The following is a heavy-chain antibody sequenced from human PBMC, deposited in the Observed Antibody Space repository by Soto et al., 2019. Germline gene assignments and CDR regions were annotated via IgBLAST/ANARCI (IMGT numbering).Heavy chain of an antibody. CDR3: ARVTLGYCISTNWFFDY. CDR1: GFTFSSYS. D-gene: IGHD2-2*01. CDR2: ISSSSSYI. J-gene: IGHJ4*02. Sequence: EVQLVESGGGLVKPGGSLRLSCAASGFTFSSYSMNWVRQAPGKGLEWVSSISSSSSYIYYADAVKGRFTISRDNAKNSLYLQMNSLRAEDTAVYYCARVTLGYCISTNWFFDYWGQGTLVTVSS. V-gene: IGHV3-21*01.